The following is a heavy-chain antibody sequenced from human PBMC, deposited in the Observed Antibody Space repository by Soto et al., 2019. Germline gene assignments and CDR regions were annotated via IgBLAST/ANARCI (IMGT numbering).Heavy chain of an antibody. J-gene: IGHJ4*02. CDR3: ARDIAAAGFYCFDY. CDR1: GYTFTGYY. CDR2: INPNSGGT. Sequence: ASVKVSCKASGYTFTGYYMHWVRQAPGQGLEWMGWINPNSGGTNYAQKFQGRVTMTRDTSISTAYMELSRLRSDDTAVYYCARDIAAAGFYCFDYWGQGTLVTVSS. D-gene: IGHD6-13*01. V-gene: IGHV1-2*02.